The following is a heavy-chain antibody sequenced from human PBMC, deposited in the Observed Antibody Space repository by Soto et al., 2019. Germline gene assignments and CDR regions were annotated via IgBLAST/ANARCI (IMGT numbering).Heavy chain of an antibody. CDR2: ISSIGKTI. CDR1: GFSFSDYY. Sequence: QVQLVESGGGLVKPGGSLRLSCAASGFSFSDYYMSWIRQAPGKGLEWVSYISSIGKTIYYADSVKGRFTVSRDNAKSSLFLQMNSLRAEDTAVYYCVSKLALSKDYWGQGTLVTVSS. J-gene: IGHJ4*02. V-gene: IGHV3-11*01. CDR3: VSKLALSKDY. D-gene: IGHD3-16*01.